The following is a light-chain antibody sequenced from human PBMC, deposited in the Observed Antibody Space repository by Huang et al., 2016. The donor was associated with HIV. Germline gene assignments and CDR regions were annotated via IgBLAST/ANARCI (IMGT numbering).Light chain of an antibody. CDR2: GAS. CDR1: QTITTY. Sequence: DIQMTQSPPSLSASIGDRVTITCRTSQTITTYLTWYRHKPGEAPDLLLHGASNLQNGVPSRVSGGGSGTVFTLTINNLQPEDFGSYYCQQSYGTPFTVGRGTKVDIK. J-gene: IGKJ2*01. V-gene: IGKV1-39*01. CDR3: QQSYGTPFT.